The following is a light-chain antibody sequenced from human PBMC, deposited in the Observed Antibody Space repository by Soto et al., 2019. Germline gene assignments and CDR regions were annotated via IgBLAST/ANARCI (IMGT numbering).Light chain of an antibody. V-gene: IGKV3-20*01. CDR1: QSVSTNN. CDR3: QQYYNSVWT. J-gene: IGKJ1*01. CDR2: GAS. Sequence: IVLTQSPGTLSSSPGARATLSCRASQSVSTNNLAWYQQRPGQAPRLPLHGASRRATGIPDRFSGSGSGTDFPLTISRLEPEDLAVDYCQQYYNSVWTFGQGTKVDIK.